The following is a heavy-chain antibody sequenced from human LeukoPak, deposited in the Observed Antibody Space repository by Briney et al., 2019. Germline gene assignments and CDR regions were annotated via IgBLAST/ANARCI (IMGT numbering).Heavy chain of an antibody. CDR2: IKQDGSEK. D-gene: IGHD6-6*01. CDR1: GFTFSSYW. CDR3: AREPRTEYSSSSGWFDP. Sequence: GGSLRLSCAASGFTFSSYWMSWVRQAPGKGLEWVANIKQDGSEKNYVDSVKGRFTISRDNAKNSLYLQMNSLRAEDTAVYYCAREPRTEYSSSSGWFDPWGQGTLVTVSS. J-gene: IGHJ5*02. V-gene: IGHV3-7*01.